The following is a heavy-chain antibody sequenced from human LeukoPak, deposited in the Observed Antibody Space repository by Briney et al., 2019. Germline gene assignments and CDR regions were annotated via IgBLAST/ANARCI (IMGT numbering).Heavy chain of an antibody. D-gene: IGHD1/OR15-1a*01. CDR1: GYTFTSYY. V-gene: IGHV1-46*01. CDR2: INPSGGST. J-gene: IGHJ6*02. CDR3: ATTLWGGYGMDV. Sequence: ASVKVSCKASGYTFTSYYMHWVRQAPGQGLEWMGIINPSGGSTSYAQKFQGRVTMTRDTSTGTVYMELSSLRSEDTAVYYCATTLWGGYGMDVWGQGTTVTVSS.